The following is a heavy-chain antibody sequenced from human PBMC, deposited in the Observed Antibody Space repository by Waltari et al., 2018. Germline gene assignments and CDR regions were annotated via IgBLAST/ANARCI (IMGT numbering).Heavy chain of an antibody. V-gene: IGHV3-53*01. CDR2: IYSGGST. CDR3: ARARLWFGEYSFDY. CDR1: GFTVSRNY. D-gene: IGHD3-10*01. J-gene: IGHJ4*02. Sequence: VQLVQSGGGLIQPGGSLRLSCAASGFTVSRNYMSWVRQAPGKGLEWVSVIYSGGSTYYADSVKGRFTISRDNSKNTLYLQMNSLRAEDTAVYYCARARLWFGEYSFDYWGQGTLVTVSS.